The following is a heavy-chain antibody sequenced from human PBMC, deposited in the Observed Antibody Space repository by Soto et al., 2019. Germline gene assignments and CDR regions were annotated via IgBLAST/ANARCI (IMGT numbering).Heavy chain of an antibody. V-gene: IGHV3-21*01. D-gene: IGHD3-22*01. CDR2: ISSSSSYI. CDR1: GFTFSSYS. J-gene: IGHJ3*02. Sequence: EVQLVESGGGLVKPGGSLRLSCAASGFTFSSYSMNWVRQAPGKGLEWVLSISSSSSYIYYADSVKGRFTISRDNAKNSLYLQMNSLRAEDTAVYYCARLHYYDSSDDGFDIWGQGTMVTVSS. CDR3: ARLHYYDSSDDGFDI.